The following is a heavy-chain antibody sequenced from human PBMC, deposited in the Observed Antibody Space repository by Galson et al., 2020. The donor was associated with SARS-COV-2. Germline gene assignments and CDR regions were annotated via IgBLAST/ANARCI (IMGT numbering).Heavy chain of an antibody. CDR3: AKDRITIFGVVITNYYYYGMDV. CDR2: IWYDGSNK. CDR1: GFTFSSYG. D-gene: IGHD3-3*01. Sequence: GGSLRLSCAASGFTFSSYGMHWVRQAPGKGLEWVAVIWYDGSNKYYADSVKGRFTTSSDNSKNTLYLQMNSLRAEDTAVYYCAKDRITIFGVVITNYYYYGMDVWGQGTTVTVSS. V-gene: IGHV3-33*06. J-gene: IGHJ6*02.